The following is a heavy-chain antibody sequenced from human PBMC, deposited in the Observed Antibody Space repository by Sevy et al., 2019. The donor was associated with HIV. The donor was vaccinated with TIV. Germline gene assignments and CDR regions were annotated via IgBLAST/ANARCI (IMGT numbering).Heavy chain of an antibody. J-gene: IGHJ6*03. D-gene: IGHD1-26*01. CDR3: AADEPELLKSDYYYYYYMVV. CDR1: GFTFTSSA. V-gene: IGHV1-58*01. Sequence: SVKVSCKASGFTFTSSAVQWVRQARGQRLEWIGWIVVGSGNTNYAQKFQERVTITRDMSTSTAHMELSSLRSEDTAVYYCAADEPELLKSDYYYYYYMVVWGKGTTVTLSS. CDR2: IVVGSGNT.